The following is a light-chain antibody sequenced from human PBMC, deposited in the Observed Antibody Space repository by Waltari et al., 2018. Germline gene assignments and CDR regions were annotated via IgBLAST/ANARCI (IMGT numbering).Light chain of an antibody. V-gene: IGLV2-14*01. CDR2: EVK. CDR3: SSYTGDNILL. CDR1: ISALGRYNP. Sequence: QYALTQPASAPGSPGPSIHISCTGTISALGRYNPVSWYQQYPGKAAQIIIYEVKNRPSAVSTRFSGSTSGNTASLTISALQADDEAYFYCSSYTGDNILLFGGGTKVTVL. J-gene: IGLJ3*02.